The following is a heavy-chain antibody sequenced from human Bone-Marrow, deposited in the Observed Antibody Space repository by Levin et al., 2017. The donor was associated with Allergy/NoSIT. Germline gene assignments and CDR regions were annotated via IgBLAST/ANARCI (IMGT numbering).Heavy chain of an antibody. J-gene: IGHJ3*01. Sequence: KPSETLSLTCNVSGGSISAYYWNWIRQPAGKGLEWIGRIYTSGSTDYNPSLKSRLTLSIETWENRFSLRLTSVTAADTGVYFCARDPKGSFDFWGQGTVVTVSS. CDR1: GGSISAYY. V-gene: IGHV4-4*07. CDR3: ARDPKGSFDF. CDR2: IYTSGST. D-gene: IGHD2-15*01.